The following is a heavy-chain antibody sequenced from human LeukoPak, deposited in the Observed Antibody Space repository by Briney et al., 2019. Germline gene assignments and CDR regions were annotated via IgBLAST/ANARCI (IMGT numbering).Heavy chain of an antibody. CDR3: ARDSITTDAFDI. CDR2: MYYSGST. J-gene: IGHJ3*02. CDR1: GGSISSSSYD. Sequence: SETLSLTCTVSGGSISSSSYDWGWLRQPPGKGLEGIGSMYYSGSTYYNPSLKSRVTISVDTSKNQFSLKLSSVAAADTAVYYCARDSITTDAFDIWGQGTMVTVSS. D-gene: IGHD3-22*01. V-gene: IGHV4-39*07.